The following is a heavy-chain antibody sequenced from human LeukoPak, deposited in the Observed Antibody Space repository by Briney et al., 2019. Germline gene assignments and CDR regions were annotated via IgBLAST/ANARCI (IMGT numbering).Heavy chain of an antibody. CDR1: GFTFSSYG. CDR3: AKETYDFWSDYYFDY. CDR2: ISYDGSNK. Sequence: GGSLRLSCAASGFTFSSYGMHWVRQAPGKGLEWVAVISYDGSNKYSADSVKGRFTISRDNSKNTLYLQMNSPRAEDTAVYYCAKETYDFWSDYYFDYWGQGALVTVSS. J-gene: IGHJ4*02. V-gene: IGHV3-30*18. D-gene: IGHD3-3*01.